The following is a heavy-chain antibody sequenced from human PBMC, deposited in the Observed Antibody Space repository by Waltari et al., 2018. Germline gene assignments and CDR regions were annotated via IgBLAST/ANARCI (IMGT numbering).Heavy chain of an antibody. V-gene: IGHV4-34*01. D-gene: IGHD3-22*01. CDR3: ASRSESSGTFDY. CDR1: GGSFSGYY. Sequence: QVQLQQWGAGLLKPSETLSLTCAVYGGSFSGYYWSWIRQPPGKGLEWIGEINHSGITNYNPSLKSRVTISVDTSKNQFSLKLSSVTAADTAVYYCASRSESSGTFDYWGQGTLVTVSS. CDR2: INHSGIT. J-gene: IGHJ4*02.